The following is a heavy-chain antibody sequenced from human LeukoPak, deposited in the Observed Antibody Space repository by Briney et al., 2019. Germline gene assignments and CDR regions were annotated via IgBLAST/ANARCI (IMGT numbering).Heavy chain of an antibody. V-gene: IGHV4-59*01. Sequence: PSETLSLTCTVSGGSISSYYWSWIRQPPGKGLEWIGYIYYSGSTNYNPSLKSRVTISVDTSKNQFSLKLSSVTAADTAVYYCARRGYCSGGSCYAGLNWFDPWGQGTLVTVPS. J-gene: IGHJ5*02. CDR1: GGSISSYY. CDR2: IYYSGST. CDR3: ARRGYCSGGSCYAGLNWFDP. D-gene: IGHD2-15*01.